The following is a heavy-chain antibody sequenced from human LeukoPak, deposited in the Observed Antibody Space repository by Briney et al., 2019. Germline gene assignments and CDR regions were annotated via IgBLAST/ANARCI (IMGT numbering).Heavy chain of an antibody. Sequence: GGSLRLSCAASGFTLSDYYITWIRPAPGGGREWVSHIAHSGNGMWSADAVKGRFTISRDNAKNLLFLQMDSLRAEDTAVYYCARGHSEMGVWGQGTTVIVSS. V-gene: IGHV3-11*01. CDR2: IAHSGNGM. J-gene: IGHJ6*02. CDR3: ARGHSEMGV. CDR1: GFTLSDYY. D-gene: IGHD2-15*01.